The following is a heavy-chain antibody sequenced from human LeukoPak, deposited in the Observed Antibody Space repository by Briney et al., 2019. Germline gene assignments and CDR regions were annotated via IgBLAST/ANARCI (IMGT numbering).Heavy chain of an antibody. D-gene: IGHD6-13*01. CDR2: ISYDGSNK. Sequence: GVLRLSCAASGFTFSSYAMHWVRQAPGKGLEWVAVISYDGSNKYYADSVKGRFTISRDNSKNTLYLQMSSLRAEDTAVYYCARVASSSWGAFDIWGQGTMVTVSS. CDR3: ARVASSSWGAFDI. CDR1: GFTFSSYA. V-gene: IGHV3-30-3*01. J-gene: IGHJ3*02.